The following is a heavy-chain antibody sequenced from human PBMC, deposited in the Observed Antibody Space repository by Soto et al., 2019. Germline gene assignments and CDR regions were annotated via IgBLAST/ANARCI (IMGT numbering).Heavy chain of an antibody. CDR1: GFTFGDYA. V-gene: IGHV3-49*03. D-gene: IGHD1-1*01. Sequence: GGPLTLSCTTSGFTFGDYAMSWFRQAPGKGLEWIGYIRSKTYGGTTEYAASVKGRFTISRDDSKRVAHLQMNSLESEDTAVYYFRSRTRLDYWAQGTLVRASS. J-gene: IGHJ4*02. CDR2: IRSKTYGGTT. CDR3: RSRTRLDY.